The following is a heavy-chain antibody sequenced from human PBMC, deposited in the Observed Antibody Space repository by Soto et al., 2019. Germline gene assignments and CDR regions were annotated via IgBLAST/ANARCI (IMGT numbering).Heavy chain of an antibody. CDR3: TTGGDASKTGY. Sequence: SETLSLTCTFSCGSVSRSSCYRGWIRQHPGKGLEWIGYISYSGSTNYNPSLKSRVTIFVHTSENQLSLSLSSVTAADTAVYYCTTGGDASKTGYWGQGTLVTVSS. V-gene: IGHV4-61*05. CDR2: ISYSGST. D-gene: IGHD1-1*01. J-gene: IGHJ4*02. CDR1: CGSVSRSSCY.